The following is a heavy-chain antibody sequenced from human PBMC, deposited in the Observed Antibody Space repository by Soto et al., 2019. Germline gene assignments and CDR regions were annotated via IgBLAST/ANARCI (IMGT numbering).Heavy chain of an antibody. CDR2: INSDGSST. CDR1: AFTLSSYW. CDR3: ARGIPGVVVSFFDY. D-gene: IGHD5-18*01. Sequence: GGSLRLSCAAAAFTLSSYWMHWVRQAPGKGLVWVSRINSDGSSTSYADSVKGRFTISRDNAKNTLYLQMNSLRAEDTAVYYCARGIPGVVVSFFDYWGQRTLATVSS. J-gene: IGHJ4*02. V-gene: IGHV3-74*01.